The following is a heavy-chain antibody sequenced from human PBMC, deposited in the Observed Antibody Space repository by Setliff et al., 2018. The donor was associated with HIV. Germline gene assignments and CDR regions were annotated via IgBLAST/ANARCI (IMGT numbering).Heavy chain of an antibody. Sequence: PGGSLRLSCAATGFNFRTYWMHWVRQAPGRGLEWVSSISIGSGGAIDYADSVQGRFTISRDNSKNSLYLQMNSLRVEDTAVYYCARDYLYYNLYNGSPVYGMDVWGQGTTVTVSS. CDR1: GFNFRTYW. CDR3: ARDYLYYNLYNGSPVYGMDV. CDR2: ISIGSGGAI. D-gene: IGHD3-3*01. J-gene: IGHJ6*02. V-gene: IGHV3-21*01.